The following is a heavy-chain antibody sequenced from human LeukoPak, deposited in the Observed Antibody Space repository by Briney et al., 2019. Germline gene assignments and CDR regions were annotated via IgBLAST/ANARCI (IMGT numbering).Heavy chain of an antibody. CDR3: ARSPQGTGSPADY. J-gene: IGHJ4*02. V-gene: IGHV3-21*01. CDR2: ISSSSKYI. CDR1: GFSFSSYG. Sequence: GGSLRLSCADSGFSFSSYGMNWVRQAAGKGLDWVSSISSSSKYIYYADSVKGRFTISGDNAKNSLYLQMNSLTAEDTAVYYCARSPQGTGSPADYWGRGTLVTVSS. D-gene: IGHD1-1*01.